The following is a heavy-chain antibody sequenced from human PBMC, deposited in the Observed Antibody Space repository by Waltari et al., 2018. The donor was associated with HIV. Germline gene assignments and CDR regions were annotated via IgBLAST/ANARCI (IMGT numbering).Heavy chain of an antibody. D-gene: IGHD3-10*01. V-gene: IGHV3-15*01. Sequence: EVQLVESGGGLVKPGGSLRVSCAASGFTFSNAWMSWVRQATGKGLEWVGHIKTKADGGAADYAAPVKGRFTISRDDSKNTLYLQMDSLKTEDTAVYYCTTSMIRKVSYYYGMDVWGQGTTVTVSS. CDR1: GFTFSNAW. CDR3: TTSMIRKVSYYYGMDV. J-gene: IGHJ6*02. CDR2: IKTKADGGAA.